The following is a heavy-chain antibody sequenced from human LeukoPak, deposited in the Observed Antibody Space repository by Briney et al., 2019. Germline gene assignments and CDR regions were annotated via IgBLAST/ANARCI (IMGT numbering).Heavy chain of an antibody. Sequence: GGSLRLSCAASGFTFSSYSMNWVRQAPGKGLEWVSYISSSSSTIYYADSVKGRFTISRDNAKNSLYLQMNSLRAEDTAVYYCARDLRRYFDYWGQGTLVTVSS. J-gene: IGHJ4*02. V-gene: IGHV3-48*01. D-gene: IGHD5/OR15-5a*01. CDR3: ARDLRRYFDY. CDR1: GFTFSSYS. CDR2: ISSSSSTI.